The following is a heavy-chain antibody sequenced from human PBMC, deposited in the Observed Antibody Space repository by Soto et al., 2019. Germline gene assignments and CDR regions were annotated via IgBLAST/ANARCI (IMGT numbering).Heavy chain of an antibody. CDR3: ARGDIVVIPAARLYYYYSMDV. Sequence: PGGSLRLSCAASGFTFSSHWMQWVRQAPGQRLVWVSRIHSDGSTTGYAEPVKGRFTISRDNDKNTLYLQMNSLRAEDTAVYYCARGDIVVIPAARLYYYYSMDVWGQGTTVTVSS. D-gene: IGHD2-2*01. CDR2: IHSDGSTT. J-gene: IGHJ6*02. V-gene: IGHV3-74*01. CDR1: GFTFSSHW.